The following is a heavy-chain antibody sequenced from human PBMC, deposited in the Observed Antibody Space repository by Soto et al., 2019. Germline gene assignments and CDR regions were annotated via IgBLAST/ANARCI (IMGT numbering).Heavy chain of an antibody. Sequence: QVQLVQSGAEVKKPGSSVKVSCKASGGTFSSYAISWVRQAPGQGLEWMGVIIPIFGTANYAQKFQGRVTITADESTSTAYMELSSLRSEDTAVYYCARDQDSGYVINLLYFYNMDVWGQGTTVTVSS. CDR3: ARDQDSGYVINLLYFYNMDV. D-gene: IGHD5-12*01. CDR1: GGTFSSYA. V-gene: IGHV1-69*12. CDR2: IIPIFGTA. J-gene: IGHJ6*02.